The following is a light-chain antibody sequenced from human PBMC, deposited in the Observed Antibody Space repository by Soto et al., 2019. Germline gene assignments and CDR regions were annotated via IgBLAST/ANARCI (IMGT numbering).Light chain of an antibody. J-gene: IGLJ1*01. V-gene: IGLV2-14*01. CDR1: SSDVGGYSY. CDR2: EVS. CDR3: QSYDSRLSGYV. Sequence: QSALTQPASVSGSPGQSITISCTGTSSDVGGYSYVSWYQQHPGKTPKLMIYEVSNRPSGVSHRFSGSKSGNTASLTISGLQTEDEADYYCQSYDSRLSGYVFGTGTKLTVL.